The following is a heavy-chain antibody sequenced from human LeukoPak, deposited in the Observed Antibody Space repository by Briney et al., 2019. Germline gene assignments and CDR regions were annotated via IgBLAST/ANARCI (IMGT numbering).Heavy chain of an antibody. CDR3: ARDKWDSSSFWFDP. CDR2: IIPIFGTA. Sequence: GASVKVSCKASGYTFTNYGISWVRQAPGQGLEWMGGIIPIFGTANYAQKFQGRVTITTDESTSTAYMELSSLRSEDTAVYYCARDKWDSSSFWFDPWGQGTLVTVSS. J-gene: IGHJ5*02. CDR1: GYTFTNYG. D-gene: IGHD6-6*01. V-gene: IGHV1-69*05.